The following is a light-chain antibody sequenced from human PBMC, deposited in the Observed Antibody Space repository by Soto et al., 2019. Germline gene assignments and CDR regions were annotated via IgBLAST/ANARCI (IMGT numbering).Light chain of an antibody. J-gene: IGKJ5*01. Sequence: IVLTQSPATLSLSPGERATLSCGASQSVSSNSLAWYQQKPGLAPRLLIYDASSRATGVPDRFSGSGSGTDFTLTISRLEPEDFAVYYCQQYGSSPPITFGQGTRLEIK. CDR3: QQYGSSPPIT. CDR2: DAS. CDR1: QSVSSNS. V-gene: IGKV3D-20*01.